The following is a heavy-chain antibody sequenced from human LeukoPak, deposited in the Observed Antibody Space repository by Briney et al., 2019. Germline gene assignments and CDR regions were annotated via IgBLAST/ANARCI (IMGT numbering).Heavy chain of an antibody. D-gene: IGHD6-13*01. J-gene: IGHJ4*02. V-gene: IGHV4-30-4*08. CDR3: AREQQISSSWRGYFDY. CDR1: GGSISSGDYY. CDR2: IYYSVST. Sequence: SQTLSLTCTLSGGSISSGDYYWSWIRLPPGKGLEWIGYIYYSVSTYYNPSLKSRVTISVDTSKNQFSLKLSSVTAADTAVYYCAREQQISSSWRGYFDYWGQGTLVTVSS.